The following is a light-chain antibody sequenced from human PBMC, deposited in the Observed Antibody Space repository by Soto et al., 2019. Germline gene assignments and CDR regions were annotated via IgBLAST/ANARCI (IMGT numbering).Light chain of an antibody. CDR3: SSFTSSSTFVV. CDR1: SSDVGGYNY. Sequence: QSALTQPASVSGSPGQSITISCTGTSSDVGGYNYVSWYQQHPGKAPKLIIYQVSNRPSGVSNRFSGSKSGNTASLTISGLQSEDESDYYCSSFTSSSTFVVFGGGTQLTVL. V-gene: IGLV2-14*01. J-gene: IGLJ2*01. CDR2: QVS.